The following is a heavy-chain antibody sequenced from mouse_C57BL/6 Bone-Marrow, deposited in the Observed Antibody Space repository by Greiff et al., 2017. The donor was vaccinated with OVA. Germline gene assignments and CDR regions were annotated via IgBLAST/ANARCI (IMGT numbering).Heavy chain of an antibody. CDR3: TVLPYAIDY. V-gene: IGHV6-3*01. CDR2: IRLKSDNYAT. CDR1: GFTFSNYW. J-gene: IGHJ4*01. Sequence: EVQLVESGGGLVQPGGSMKLSCVASGFTFSNYWMNWVRQSPEKGLEWVAQIRLKSDNYATHYAESVKGRFTISRDDSKSSVYLQMNNLRAEDTGIYYCTVLPYAIDYWGQGTSVTVSS.